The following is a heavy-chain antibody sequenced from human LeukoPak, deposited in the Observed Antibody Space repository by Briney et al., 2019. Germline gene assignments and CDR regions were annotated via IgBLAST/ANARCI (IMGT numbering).Heavy chain of an antibody. J-gene: IGHJ5*02. Sequence: SVKVSCKASGGTFSSYAISWVRQAPGQGLEWMGRIIPILGIANYAQKFQGRVTITADKSTSTAYMELSSLRSEDTAVYYCARALGYCSSTSCYEDNNWFDPWGQGTLVTVSS. CDR1: GGTFSSYA. CDR2: IIPILGIA. V-gene: IGHV1-69*04. CDR3: ARALGYCSSTSCYEDNNWFDP. D-gene: IGHD2-2*01.